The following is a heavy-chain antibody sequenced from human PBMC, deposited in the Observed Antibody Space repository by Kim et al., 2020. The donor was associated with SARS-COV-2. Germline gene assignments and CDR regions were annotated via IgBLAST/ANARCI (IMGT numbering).Heavy chain of an antibody. V-gene: IGHV3-21*01. CDR2: ISSSISYV. CDR1: GFNFRCNS. CDR3: ARESEELLEAFDV. Sequence: GGSLRLSCAAYGFNFRCNSMNWVRQAPLKVPALLSSISSSISYVYYADSLKGRFTIFRDNAKNSLYLQMNSLRAEDTAVYYCARESEELLEAFDVWGQGTMVNVSS. J-gene: IGHJ3*01. D-gene: IGHD1-26*01.